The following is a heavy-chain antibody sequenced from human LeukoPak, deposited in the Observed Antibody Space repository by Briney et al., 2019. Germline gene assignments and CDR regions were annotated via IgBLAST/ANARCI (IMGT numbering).Heavy chain of an antibody. CDR1: GFTFSSYS. V-gene: IGHV3-21*01. CDR3: ARFSSGEWLVFDY. J-gene: IGHJ4*02. Sequence: PGGSLRLSCAASGFTFSSYSMNWVRQAPGKGLEWVSSISSRSSYIYYADSVKGRFTISRDNAKNSLYLQMNSLRAEDTAVYYCARFSSGEWLVFDYWGQGTLVTVSS. D-gene: IGHD6-19*01. CDR2: ISSRSSYI.